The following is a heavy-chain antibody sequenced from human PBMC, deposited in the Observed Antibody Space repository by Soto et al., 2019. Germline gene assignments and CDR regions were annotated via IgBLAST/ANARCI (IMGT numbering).Heavy chain of an antibody. CDR1: GFTFSAHW. J-gene: IGHJ6*03. CDR2: KKQDGSET. CDR3: ARDRAFCSGTNCRRGSIYYYYMDV. V-gene: IGHV3-7*01. D-gene: IGHD2-2*01. Sequence: EVHLVESGGGLVQPGGSLRLSCAASGFTFSAHWMSWVRQAPGKGLEWVAHKKQDGSETFYVGSVKGRFTISRDNAKHSLDLQMNSLRAEDTALYYCARDRAFCSGTNCRRGSIYYYYMDVWGNGTTVTVSS.